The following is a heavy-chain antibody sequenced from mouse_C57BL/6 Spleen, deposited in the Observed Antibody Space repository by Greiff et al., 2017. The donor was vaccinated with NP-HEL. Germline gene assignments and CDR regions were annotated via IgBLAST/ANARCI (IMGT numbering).Heavy chain of an antibody. CDR3: ARRGGANFDY. V-gene: IGHV1-82*01. D-gene: IGHD1-1*01. CDR2: IYPGDGDT. Sequence: QVQLQQSGPELVKPGASVKISCKASGYAFSSSWMNWVKQRPGKGLEWIGRIYPGDGDTNYNGKFKGKATLTVDKPSSTAYMQLSSLTSEDSAVYYCARRGGANFDYWGQGTTLTVSS. CDR1: GYAFSSSW. J-gene: IGHJ2*01.